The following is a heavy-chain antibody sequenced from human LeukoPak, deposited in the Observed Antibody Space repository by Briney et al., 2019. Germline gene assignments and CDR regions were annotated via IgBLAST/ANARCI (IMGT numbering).Heavy chain of an antibody. CDR1: GYTFTGYY. CDR2: IKPNSGST. Sequence: ASVKVSCKASGYTFTGYYIHWVRQAPGQGLEWMGWIKPNSGSTNYAQKFQGRVTMTKDTSISAAYMELSRLRSDDTAMYYCARVIRGDYYDSSGTPDAFDIWGQGTMVTVSS. J-gene: IGHJ3*02. D-gene: IGHD3-22*01. V-gene: IGHV1-2*02. CDR3: ARVIRGDYYDSSGTPDAFDI.